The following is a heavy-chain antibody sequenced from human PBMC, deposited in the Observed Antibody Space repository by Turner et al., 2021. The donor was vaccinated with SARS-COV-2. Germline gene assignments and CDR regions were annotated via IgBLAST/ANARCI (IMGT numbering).Heavy chain of an antibody. Sequence: EVQLVESGGGLVQPGGSLRLSCAASGFTFSRYWMHWVRQAPGKGLVWVSRINSDGSSTSYADSVKGRFTISRDNAKNTLYLQMNSLRAEDTAVYYCARVGIAAAGSTFYYYYYGMDVWGQGTTVTVSS. CDR1: GFTFSRYW. CDR2: INSDGSST. V-gene: IGHV3-74*01. CDR3: ARVGIAAAGSTFYYYYYGMDV. D-gene: IGHD6-13*01. J-gene: IGHJ6*02.